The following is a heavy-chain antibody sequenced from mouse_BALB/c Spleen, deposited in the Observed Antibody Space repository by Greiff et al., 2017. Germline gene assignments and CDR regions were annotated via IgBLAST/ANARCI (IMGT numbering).Heavy chain of an antibody. Sequence: QVQLQQPGAELVRPGASVKLSCKASGYTFTSYWINWVKQRPGQGLEWIGNIYPSDSYTNYNQKFKDKATLTVDKSSSTAYMQLSSPTSEDSAVYCCTRKGDFDYWGQGTTLTVSS. V-gene: IGHV1-69*02. CDR2: IYPSDSYT. CDR3: TRKGDFDY. J-gene: IGHJ2*01. CDR1: GYTFTSYW.